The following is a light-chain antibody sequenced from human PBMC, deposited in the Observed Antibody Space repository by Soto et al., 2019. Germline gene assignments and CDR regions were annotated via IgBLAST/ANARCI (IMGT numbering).Light chain of an antibody. CDR1: SGHSNYA. V-gene: IGLV4-69*01. J-gene: IGLJ2*01. CDR2: INSDGRH. CDR3: QTWGSRIVV. Sequence: QSVLTQSPSASASLGHSVKLTCTLSSGHSNYAIAWHQQQSEKGPRYLMNINSDGRHSEGDGIPDRSSGSSSGAERYLAIHSLQAADEADYYCQTWGSRIVVFGAGTKVTVL.